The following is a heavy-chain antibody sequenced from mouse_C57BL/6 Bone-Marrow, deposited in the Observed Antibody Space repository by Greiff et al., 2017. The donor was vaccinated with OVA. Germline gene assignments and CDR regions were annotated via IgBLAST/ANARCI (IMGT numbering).Heavy chain of an antibody. D-gene: IGHD1-1*01. J-gene: IGHJ2*01. V-gene: IGHV5-4*01. CDR2: ISDGGSYT. CDR3: ARGGITGPHY. Sequence: EVHLVESGGDLVKSGGSLKLSCAASGFTFSGYAMSWVRQTPEKRLEWVATISDGGSYTYHPDNVKGRFTISRDNAKNNLYLQMSHLKSEDTAMYYCARGGITGPHYWGQGTTLTVSS. CDR1: GFTFSGYA.